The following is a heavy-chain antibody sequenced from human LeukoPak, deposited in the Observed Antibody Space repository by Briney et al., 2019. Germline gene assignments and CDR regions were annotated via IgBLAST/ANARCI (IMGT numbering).Heavy chain of an antibody. Sequence: PGGSLRLSCAASGFNFSIYSMNWVRQAPGKGLEWVSYITRSSTTIYYADSVKGRFTISRDNSKNTLYLQMNSLRAEDTAVYYCARDPDPYGEDYWGQGTLVTVSS. D-gene: IGHD3-10*01. CDR2: ITRSSTTI. CDR1: GFNFSIYS. V-gene: IGHV3-48*01. J-gene: IGHJ4*02. CDR3: ARDPDPYGEDY.